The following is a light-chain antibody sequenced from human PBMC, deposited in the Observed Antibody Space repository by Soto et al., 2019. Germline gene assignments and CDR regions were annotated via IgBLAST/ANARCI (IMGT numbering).Light chain of an antibody. Sequence: EIVMTQSPVTLSVSPGERVTLSCRASQSVSSNLAWYQQKSGQAPRLLIYGASTRVTGVPARFSSSGSGTEFTLTISSLLSEDVVIYYCQQYNNWPPVTFGQGTRLEIK. J-gene: IGKJ5*01. CDR2: GAS. CDR3: QQYNNWPPVT. V-gene: IGKV3-15*01. CDR1: QSVSSN.